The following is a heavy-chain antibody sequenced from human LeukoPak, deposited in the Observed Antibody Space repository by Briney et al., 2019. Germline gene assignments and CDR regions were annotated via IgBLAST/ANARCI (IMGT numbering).Heavy chain of an antibody. CDR1: GGSISSYY. V-gene: IGHV4-59*08. CDR2: IYYSGST. J-gene: IGHJ3*02. CDR3: ARRAADDAFDI. Sequence: SETLSLTCTVSGGSISSYYWSWIRQPPGKGLEWIGYIYYSGSTNYNPSLNSRVTIPVDRSKNQFSLKLRSVTAADTAMYYCARRAADDAFDIWGQGTMVTASS.